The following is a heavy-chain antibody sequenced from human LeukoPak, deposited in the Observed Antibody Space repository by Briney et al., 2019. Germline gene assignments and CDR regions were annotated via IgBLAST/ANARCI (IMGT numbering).Heavy chain of an antibody. CDR3: ARVKRDSSGYYYPDY. CDR2: IIPIFSTG. D-gene: IGHD3-22*01. J-gene: IGHJ4*02. V-gene: IGHV1-69*05. CDR1: GDTFTNYA. Sequence: ASVKVSCKASGDTFTNYAISWLRQAPGQGLEWMGEIIPIFSTGNYAQKFQGRVTMTRKTSISTAYMDLSSLRSEDTAVYYCARVKRDSSGYYYPDYWGQGTLVTVSS.